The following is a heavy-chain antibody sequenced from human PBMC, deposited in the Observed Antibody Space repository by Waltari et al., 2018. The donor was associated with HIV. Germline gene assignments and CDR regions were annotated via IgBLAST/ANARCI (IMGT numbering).Heavy chain of an antibody. CDR2: ISGSGGST. CDR3: AKVGGFGGYYFDY. V-gene: IGHV3-23*01. Sequence: EVQLLESGGGLVQPGGSLRLSCAASGFTFSSYAMSWARQAPGKGLEWVSAISGSGGSTYYADSVKGRFTISRDNSKNTMYLQMNSLRAEDTAVYYCAKVGGFGGYYFDYWGQGTLVTVSS. J-gene: IGHJ4*02. CDR1: GFTFSSYA. D-gene: IGHD3-10*01.